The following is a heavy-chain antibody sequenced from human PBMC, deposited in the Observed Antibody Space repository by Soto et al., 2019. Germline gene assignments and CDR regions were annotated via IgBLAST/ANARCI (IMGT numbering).Heavy chain of an antibody. CDR1: GGSFSGYY. J-gene: IGHJ4*02. Sequence: QVQLQQWGAGLLKPSETLSLTCAVYGGSFSGYYWSWIRQPPGKGLEWIGEINHSGSTNYNPSLKSRVTRSVDTSKNQFSLKLSSVTAADTAVYYCARVRGRSWLRSFDYWGQGTLVTVSS. CDR2: INHSGST. D-gene: IGHD5-12*01. V-gene: IGHV4-34*01. CDR3: ARVRGRSWLRSFDY.